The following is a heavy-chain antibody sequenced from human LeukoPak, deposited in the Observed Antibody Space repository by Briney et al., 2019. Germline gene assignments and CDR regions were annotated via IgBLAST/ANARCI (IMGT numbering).Heavy chain of an antibody. CDR3: AKASRRNSAYDSPFDS. CDR1: GFTFSTYA. CDR2: VRGSGSDT. J-gene: IGHJ4*02. D-gene: IGHD5-12*01. V-gene: IGHV3-23*01. Sequence: GGSLRLSCVVSGFTFSTYAMSWVRQAPGKGLEWVSAVRGSGSDTYYADSVKGRFTISRDNSKNTLYLQMNSLRAEDTAIYYCAKASRRNSAYDSPFDSWGQGTLVTVSS.